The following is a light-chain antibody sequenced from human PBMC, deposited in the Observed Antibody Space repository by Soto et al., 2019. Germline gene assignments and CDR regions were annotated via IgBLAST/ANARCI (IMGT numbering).Light chain of an antibody. CDR3: QQCARSPLT. J-gene: IGKJ1*01. CDR1: QSVTNNY. V-gene: IGKV3-20*01. CDR2: DAS. Sequence: EIVLTQSPGTLYLSPGESATLDCRASQSVTNNYLAWYQQKPGQAPRLLIADASRRATGIPDRFSGSGSGTEFTLTISRLEPEDFAVYYCQQCARSPLTFGQGTKVEMK.